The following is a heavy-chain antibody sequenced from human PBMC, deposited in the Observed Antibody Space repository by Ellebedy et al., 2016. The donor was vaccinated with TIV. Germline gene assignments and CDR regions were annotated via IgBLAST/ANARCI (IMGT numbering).Heavy chain of an antibody. V-gene: IGHV3-23*01. CDR2: IGGSGRST. CDR3: AKDSISSGWYALFCGY. J-gene: IGHJ4*02. D-gene: IGHD6-19*01. CDR1: GFTFSSYA. Sequence: PGGSLRLSCAASGFTFSSYAMSWVRQAPGKGLEWVSAIGGSGRSTYYADSVKGRFTISRDNSNNTLFLQMDSLRADDTAVYYCAKDSISSGWYALFCGYWGQGALVTVSS.